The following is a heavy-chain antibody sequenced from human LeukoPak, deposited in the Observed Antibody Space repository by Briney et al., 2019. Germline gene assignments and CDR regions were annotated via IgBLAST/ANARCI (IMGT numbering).Heavy chain of an antibody. J-gene: IGHJ3*02. CDR3: ARGTMVRGVIKVAFDI. V-gene: IGHV4-34*01. D-gene: IGHD3-10*01. Sequence: PSETLSLTCGVSGGSFSGYYWNWIRQAPGKGLEWIGEINHNGTTSSNPSLKSRVTISVDTSKNQFSLKLSSVTAADTAVYYCARGTMVRGVIKVAFDIWGQGTMVTVSS. CDR1: GGSFSGYY. CDR2: INHNGTT.